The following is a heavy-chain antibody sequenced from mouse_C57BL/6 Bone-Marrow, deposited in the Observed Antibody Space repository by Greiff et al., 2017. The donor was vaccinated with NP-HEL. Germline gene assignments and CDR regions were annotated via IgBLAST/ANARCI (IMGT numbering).Heavy chain of an antibody. CDR2: INPSSGYT. CDR3: ARPDYYGSSYRAWFAY. V-gene: IGHV1-7*01. Sequence: VQLQQSGAELAKPGASVKLSCKASGYTFTSYWMHWVKQRPGQGLEWIGYINPSSGYTKYNQKFKDKATLTADKSSSTAYMKLSSLTYEDSAVYYCARPDYYGSSYRAWFAYWGQGTLVTVSA. D-gene: IGHD1-1*01. CDR1: GYTFTSYW. J-gene: IGHJ3*01.